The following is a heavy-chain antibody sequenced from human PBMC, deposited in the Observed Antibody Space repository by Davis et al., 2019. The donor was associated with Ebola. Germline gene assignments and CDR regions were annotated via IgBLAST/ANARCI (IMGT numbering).Heavy chain of an antibody. CDR1: GGSISSYY. CDR2: IYYSGST. V-gene: IGHV4-59*08. CDR3: ARLQPKNWFDP. J-gene: IGHJ5*02. Sequence: PGGSLRLSCTVSGGSISSYYWSWIRQPPGKGLEWIGYIYYSGSTNYNPSLKSRVTISVDTSKNQFSLKLSSVTAADTAVYYCARLQPKNWFDPWGQGTLVTVSS. D-gene: IGHD1-14*01.